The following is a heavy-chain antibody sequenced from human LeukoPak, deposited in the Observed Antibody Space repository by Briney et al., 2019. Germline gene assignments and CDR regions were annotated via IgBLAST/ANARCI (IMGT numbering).Heavy chain of an antibody. V-gene: IGHV3-48*01. CDR1: GFIISNYN. J-gene: IGHJ4*02. CDR2: ISSSSSTI. CDR3: AKGNFAYLFDF. D-gene: IGHD1-7*01. Sequence: GGSLRLSCAASGFIISNYNMYFVRQAPGKGLECIAYISSSSSTIYYADSVKGRFTISRDNAKNSLFLHMNSLRAEDTALYYCAKGNFAYLFDFWGQGALVTVSS.